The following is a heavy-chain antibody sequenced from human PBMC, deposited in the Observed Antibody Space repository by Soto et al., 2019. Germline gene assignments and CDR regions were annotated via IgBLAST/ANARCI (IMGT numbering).Heavy chain of an antibody. V-gene: IGHV3-23*01. J-gene: IGHJ4*02. Sequence: GGSLRLSCPASESPFSSNPMSWVRRAPGKGLEWVSAISGSGGSTYYADSVKGRFTISRDNSKNTLYLQMNSLRAEDTAVYYCANEGITIFGVVISPRPFDYWGQGTLVTVSS. CDR2: ISGSGGST. D-gene: IGHD3-3*01. CDR1: ESPFSSNP. CDR3: ANEGITIFGVVISPRPFDY.